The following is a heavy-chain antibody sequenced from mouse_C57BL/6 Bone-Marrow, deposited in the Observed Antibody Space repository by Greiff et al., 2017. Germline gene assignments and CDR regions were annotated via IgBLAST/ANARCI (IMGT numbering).Heavy chain of an antibody. CDR2: MHPNGGSP. Sequence: QVQLQQPGAGLVKPGASVKLSCKASGFTFTNYWMHWVQQRPGQGLEWIGMMHPNGGSPDYNEKFKGEATLSVDNTTRTDYMELSRLTSEDSAVYYSARSCDYDDYTIAYWGQGTSVTVSS. CDR3: ARSCDYDDYTIAY. J-gene: IGHJ4*01. CDR1: GFTFTNYW. D-gene: IGHD2-4*01. V-gene: IGHV1-64*01.